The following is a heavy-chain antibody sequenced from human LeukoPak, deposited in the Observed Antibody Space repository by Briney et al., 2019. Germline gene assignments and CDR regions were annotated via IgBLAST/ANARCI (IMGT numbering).Heavy chain of an antibody. Sequence: GGSLRLSCAASGFIFSSHGMNWVRQAPGKGLEWVSGVSPSGDITYYADSVKGRFTISRDNSKNTLYLQMNSLKTEDTALYYCARQMATILDGILDYWGQGTLVTVSS. J-gene: IGHJ4*02. CDR3: ARQMATILDGILDY. CDR1: GFIFSSHG. V-gene: IGHV3-23*01. D-gene: IGHD5-24*01. CDR2: VSPSGDIT.